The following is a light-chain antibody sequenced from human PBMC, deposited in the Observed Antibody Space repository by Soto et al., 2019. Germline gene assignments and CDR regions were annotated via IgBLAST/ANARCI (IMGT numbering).Light chain of an antibody. V-gene: IGKV2-28*01. Sequence: DIVMTQSPLSLPVTPGEPASISCRSSQSLLHSNGYNYSDWYLQKPGQSPQLLIYLGSNRASGVTDRFSGSGSGSGSTLKISAVEAEDVGVYYCMQALQTPLYAFGQGAKLVIK. CDR2: LGS. CDR3: MQALQTPLYA. CDR1: QSLLHSNGYNY. J-gene: IGKJ2*01.